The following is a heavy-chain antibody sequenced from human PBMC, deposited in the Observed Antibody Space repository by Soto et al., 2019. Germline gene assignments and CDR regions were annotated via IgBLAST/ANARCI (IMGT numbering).Heavy chain of an antibody. V-gene: IGHV4-34*01. CDR3: ARAHIVVVPAAPRAYYYYMDV. D-gene: IGHD2-2*01. CDR2: INHSGST. Sequence: PSETLSLTCAVYGGSFSGYYWSWIRQPPGKGLEWIGEINHSGSTNYNPSLKSRVTISVDTSKNQFSLKLSSVTAADTAVYYCARAHIVVVPAAPRAYYYYMDVWGKGTKVTVSS. CDR1: GGSFSGYY. J-gene: IGHJ6*03.